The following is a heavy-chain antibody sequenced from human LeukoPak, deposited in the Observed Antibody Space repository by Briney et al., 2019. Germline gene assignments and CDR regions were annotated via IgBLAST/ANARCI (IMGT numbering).Heavy chain of an antibody. CDR3: ASKVVDNCDY. Sequence: GGPLRLSCATSGFTFSTYAMHWVRQAPGKGLEWVAFIRSDGSNKYYEDSVKGRFTISRDNSKNTLYLQMNSLRAEDTAIYYCASKVVDNCDYWGQGTLVTVSS. V-gene: IGHV3-30*02. CDR1: GFTFSTYA. CDR2: IRSDGSNK. J-gene: IGHJ4*02. D-gene: IGHD3-22*01.